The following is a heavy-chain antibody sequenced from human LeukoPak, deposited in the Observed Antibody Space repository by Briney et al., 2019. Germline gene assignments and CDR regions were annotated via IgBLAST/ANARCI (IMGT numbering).Heavy chain of an antibody. CDR3: ATYPLCFGAPGPDY. Sequence: HPGGSLRLSCAVSGFTFSKYWTRWVRPAPGKGLEWGASIDKDGSEKRYVDSVKGRFNISRDNAKNSVYVHMTSLGAADTAVYYCATYPLCFGAPGPDYWGQGTLVTVSS. D-gene: IGHD3-10*01. J-gene: IGHJ4*02. V-gene: IGHV3-7*01. CDR2: IDKDGSEK. CDR1: GFTFSKYW.